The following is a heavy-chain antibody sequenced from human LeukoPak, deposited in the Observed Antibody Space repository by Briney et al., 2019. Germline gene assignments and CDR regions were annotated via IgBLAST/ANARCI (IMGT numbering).Heavy chain of an antibody. CDR3: AREKEWISNWFDP. CDR2: TYYRSKWYN. V-gene: IGHV6-1*01. J-gene: IGHJ5*02. CDR1: GDSLSSNSAA. Sequence: SQTLSLTCAISGDSLSSNSAAWNWIRRSPSRGLEWLGRTYYRSKWYNDYAVSVKSRITINPDTSKNQFSLQLNSVTPEDTAVYYCAREKEWISNWFDPWGQGTLVTVSS. D-gene: IGHD3-3*01.